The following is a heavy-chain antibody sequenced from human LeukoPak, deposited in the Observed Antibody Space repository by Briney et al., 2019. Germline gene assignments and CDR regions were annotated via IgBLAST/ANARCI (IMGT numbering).Heavy chain of an antibody. J-gene: IGHJ4*02. D-gene: IGHD4-17*01. V-gene: IGHV3-48*03. Sequence: GGSLRLSCAASGFSFSSYDMNWVRQAPGKGLEWISYISSSGRTIYDADSVKGRFTISRDNAKNSLYLQMNGLRAEDMALYYCARGGHGDYYFDYWGQGTLVSASS. CDR3: ARGGHGDYYFDY. CDR2: ISSSGRTI. CDR1: GFSFSSYD.